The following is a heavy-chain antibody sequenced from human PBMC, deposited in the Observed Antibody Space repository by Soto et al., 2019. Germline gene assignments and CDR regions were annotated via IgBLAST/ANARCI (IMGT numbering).Heavy chain of an antibody. CDR3: ARYQTDYDFWSGYYNL. V-gene: IGHV4-38-2*01. D-gene: IGHD3-3*01. Sequence: SETLSLTCAVSGYSISSGYYWGWIRQPPGKGLEWIGSIYHSGSTYYNPSLKSRVTISVDTSKNQFSLKLSSVTAADTAVYYCARYQTDYDFWSGYYNLWGQGTPVTVSS. J-gene: IGHJ5*02. CDR2: IYHSGST. CDR1: GYSISSGYY.